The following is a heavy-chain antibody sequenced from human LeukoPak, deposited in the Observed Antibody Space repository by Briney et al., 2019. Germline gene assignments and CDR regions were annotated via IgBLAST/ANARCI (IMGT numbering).Heavy chain of an antibody. J-gene: IGHJ4*02. D-gene: IGHD3-22*01. V-gene: IGHV1-24*01. CDR3: ATYYYDSSGSDY. Sequence: ASVKVSCKVSGYTLTELSMHWVRQAPGKGLEWMGGFDPEDGETIYAQKFQGRVTMTEDTSTDTAYMELSSLRSEDTAVYYCATYYYDSSGSDYWGQGTLVTVSS. CDR1: GYTLTELS. CDR2: FDPEDGET.